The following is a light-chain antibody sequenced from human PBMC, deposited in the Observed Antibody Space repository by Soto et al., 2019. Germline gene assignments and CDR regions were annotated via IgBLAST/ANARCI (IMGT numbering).Light chain of an antibody. CDR2: DAS. Sequence: EIVLTQSPATLSLSPGERATLSCRASQSVSRHLAWYQQKPGQAPRLLIYDASNMATGIPARFSGSGSGTDFTLTISSLEPEDFAVYYCQQRNNWPPGTFGGGTKVDIK. CDR3: QQRNNWPPGT. J-gene: IGKJ4*01. V-gene: IGKV3-11*01. CDR1: QSVSRH.